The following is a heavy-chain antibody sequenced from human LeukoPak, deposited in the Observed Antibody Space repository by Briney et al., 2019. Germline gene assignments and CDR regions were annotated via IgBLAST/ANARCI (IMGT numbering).Heavy chain of an antibody. V-gene: IGHV3-30*02. CDR1: GFTFSSYG. D-gene: IGHD3-3*01. CDR3: ARLPFGYDFWSGYYFDY. CDR2: IRYDGSNK. J-gene: IGHJ4*02. Sequence: GGSLRLSCAASGFTFSSYGMHWVRQAPGKGLEWVAFIRYDGSNKYYADSVKGRFTISRDNSKNTLYLQMNSLRAEDTAVYYCARLPFGYDFWSGYYFDYWGQGTLVTVSS.